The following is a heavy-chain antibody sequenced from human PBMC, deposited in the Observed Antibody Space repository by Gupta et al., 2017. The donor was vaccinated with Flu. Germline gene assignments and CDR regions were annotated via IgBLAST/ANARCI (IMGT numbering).Heavy chain of an antibody. J-gene: IGHJ4*02. CDR2: IKSKYDGGTT. V-gene: IGHV3-15*01. Sequence: EVHMVESGGDLVKHGGSLRLSCAASGFTFSNAWMNWVRQAPGKGLEWVGRIKSKYDGGTTDYAAPVKGRFTISRDDSKSTVFLQMNSLETDDTGVYYCATGGYFFDYWGQGTPVTVSS. CDR1: GFTFSNAW. D-gene: IGHD3-16*01. CDR3: ATGGYFFDY.